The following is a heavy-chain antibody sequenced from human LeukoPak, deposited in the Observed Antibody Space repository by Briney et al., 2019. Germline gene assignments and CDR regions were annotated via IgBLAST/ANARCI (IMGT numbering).Heavy chain of an antibody. Sequence: PGGSLRLSCAASRFTFNSETMNWVRQAPGKGLEWLSSISSSRGSKYYADAVRGRFIISRDNAKSSLFLQMNSLRVEDTAVYYCVRGDRRDFWGQGTLVTVSS. CDR2: ISSSRGSK. D-gene: IGHD2-21*02. V-gene: IGHV3-21*01. J-gene: IGHJ4*02. CDR3: VRGDRRDF. CDR1: RFTFNSET.